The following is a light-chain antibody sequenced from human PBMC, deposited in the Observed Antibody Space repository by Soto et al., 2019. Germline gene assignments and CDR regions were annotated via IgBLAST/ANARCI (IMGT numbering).Light chain of an antibody. CDR2: GAS. J-gene: IGKJ4*01. CDR3: QQYGSSPLT. Sequence: EIVLTQSPGTLSLSPGERATLSCRASQSVSSSYLSWYQQKSGQAPRLLIYGASSRASGIPDRFSGSGSGTNFTLTISRLGPADSAVYYCQQYGSSPLTFGGGPKVDI. CDR1: QSVSSSY. V-gene: IGKV3-20*01.